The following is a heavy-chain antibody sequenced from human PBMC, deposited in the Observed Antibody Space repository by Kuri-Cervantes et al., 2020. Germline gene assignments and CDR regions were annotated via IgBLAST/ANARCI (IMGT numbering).Heavy chain of an antibody. CDR3: AKDRSIAAAGTGFDY. D-gene: IGHD6-13*01. CDR2: ISYDGSNK. Sequence: GESLKISCAASGFTFSSYGMHWVRQAPGKGLEWVAVISYDGSNKYYADSVKGRFTISRDNSKNTLYLQMNSLRAVDTAVYYCAKDRSIAAAGTGFDYWGQGTLVTVSS. J-gene: IGHJ4*02. V-gene: IGHV3-30*18. CDR1: GFTFSSYG.